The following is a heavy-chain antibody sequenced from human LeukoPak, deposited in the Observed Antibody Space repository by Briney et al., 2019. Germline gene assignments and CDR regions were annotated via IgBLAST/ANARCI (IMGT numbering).Heavy chain of an antibody. Sequence: GGSLRLSCTASGFIFNNHAMNWVRQAPGKGLEWVSYISSSGSTIYCADSVKGRFTISRDNAKNSLYLQMNTLRAEDTAVYYCAKGAGGSYGLYYFDYWGQGALVTVSS. D-gene: IGHD3-10*01. CDR2: ISSSGSTI. J-gene: IGHJ4*02. V-gene: IGHV3-48*04. CDR1: GFIFNNHA. CDR3: AKGAGGSYGLYYFDY.